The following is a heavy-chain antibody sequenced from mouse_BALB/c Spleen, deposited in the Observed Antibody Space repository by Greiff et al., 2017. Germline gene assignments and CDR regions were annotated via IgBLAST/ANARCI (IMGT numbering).Heavy chain of an antibody. J-gene: IGHJ2*01. Sequence: QVQLQQSGAELVRPGASVTLSCKASGYTFTDYEMHWVKQTPVHGLEWIGAIDPETGGTAYNQKFKGKATLTADKSSSTAYMELRSLTSEDSAVYYCTGGGYLDYWGQGTTLTVSS. V-gene: IGHV1-15*01. CDR1: GYTFTDYE. CDR3: TGGGYLDY. CDR2: IDPETGGT.